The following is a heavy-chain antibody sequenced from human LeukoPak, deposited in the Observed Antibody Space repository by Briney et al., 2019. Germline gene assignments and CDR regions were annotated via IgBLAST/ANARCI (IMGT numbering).Heavy chain of an antibody. D-gene: IGHD3-10*01. CDR1: GGSISSYY. J-gene: IGHJ5*02. V-gene: IGHV4-4*07. CDR3: ARNLVMGRGVMILKKPCWFDP. CDR2: IYTSGST. Sequence: KPSETLSLTCTVSGGSISSYYWSWIRQPAGKGLEWIGRIYTSGSTNYNPSLKSRVTMSVDTSKNQFSLKLSSVTAADTAVYYCARNLVMGRGVMILKKPCWFDPWGQGTLVTVSS.